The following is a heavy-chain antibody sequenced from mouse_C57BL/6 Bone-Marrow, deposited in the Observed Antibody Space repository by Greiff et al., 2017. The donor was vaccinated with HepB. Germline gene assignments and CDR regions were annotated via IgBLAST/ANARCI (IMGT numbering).Heavy chain of an antibody. CDR1: GFTFSDYY. CDR3: ARDQDGSSYDWYFDV. J-gene: IGHJ1*03. V-gene: IGHV5-16*01. CDR2: INYDGSST. Sequence: EVQLVESEGGLVQPGSSMKLSRTASGFTFSDYYMAWVRQVPEKGLEWVANINYDGSSTYYLDSLKSRFIISRDNAKNILYLQMSSLKSEDTATYYCARDQDGSSYDWYFDVWGTGTTVTVSS. D-gene: IGHD1-1*01.